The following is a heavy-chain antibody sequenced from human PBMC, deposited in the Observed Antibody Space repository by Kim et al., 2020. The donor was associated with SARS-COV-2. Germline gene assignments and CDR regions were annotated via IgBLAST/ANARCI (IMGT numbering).Heavy chain of an antibody. J-gene: IGHJ4*02. CDR2: IYSGGSST. D-gene: IGHD2-21*02. CDR3: AKSDGGNSPDGFPLIDY. Sequence: GGSLRLSCAASGFTFSSYAMSWVRQAPGKGLEWVSVIYSGGSSTYYADSVKGRFTISRDNSKNTLYLQMNSLRAEDTAVYYCAKSDGGNSPDGFPLIDYWGQGTLVTVSS. V-gene: IGHV3-23*03. CDR1: GFTFSSYA.